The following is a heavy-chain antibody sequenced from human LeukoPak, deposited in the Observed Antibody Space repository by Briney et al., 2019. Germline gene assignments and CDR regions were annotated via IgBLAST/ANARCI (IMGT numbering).Heavy chain of an antibody. CDR3: ARDLALDWSYYYYMDV. V-gene: IGHV4-61*02. D-gene: IGHD3/OR15-3a*01. CDR2: IHISGIT. J-gene: IGHJ6*03. CDR1: GGSISSGSYY. Sequence: SETLSLTCTVSGGSISSGSYYWSWIRQPAGKGLEWIGRIHISGITNYNPSLKSRVTISMDASKDQLSLKLTSVTAADTAVYYCARDLALDWSYYYYMDVWGKGTTVTVSS.